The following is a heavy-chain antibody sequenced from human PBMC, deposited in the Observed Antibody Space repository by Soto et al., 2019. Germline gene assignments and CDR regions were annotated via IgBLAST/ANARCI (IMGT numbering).Heavy chain of an antibody. Sequence: LEILSLTCTVSGGSISSSSCYWGWIRQPPGKGLEWIGSIYYSGSTNYNPSLKSRVTISVDTSKNQFSLKLSSVTAADTAVYYCASRILENGMDVWGQGTTVTVSS. CDR2: IYYSGST. CDR1: GGSISSSSCY. J-gene: IGHJ6*02. V-gene: IGHV4-39*01. D-gene: IGHD3-3*01. CDR3: ASRILENGMDV.